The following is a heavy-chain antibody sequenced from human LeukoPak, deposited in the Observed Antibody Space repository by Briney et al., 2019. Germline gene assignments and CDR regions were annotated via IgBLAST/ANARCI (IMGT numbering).Heavy chain of an antibody. V-gene: IGHV3-9*01. CDR2: ISWNSGTI. Sequence: PGGSLRLSCAASGFTFDDYAMHWVRQAPGKGLEWVSGISWNSGTIGYADSVKGRFTISRDNTKNSLHLQMSSLRAEDTALYHCARVQYDTSYHNAFDIWGQGTMVTVSS. CDR3: ARVQYDTSYHNAFDI. J-gene: IGHJ3*02. CDR1: GFTFDDYA. D-gene: IGHD3-22*01.